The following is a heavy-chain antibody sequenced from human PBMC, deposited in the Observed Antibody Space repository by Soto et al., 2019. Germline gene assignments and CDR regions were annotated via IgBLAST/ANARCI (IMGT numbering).Heavy chain of an antibody. V-gene: IGHV4-59*08. CDR3: AEDGIRDVRSVSAFLLNRSSDL. D-gene: IGHD3-10*02. CDR2: IYYSGST. Sequence: PGKGLEWIGSIYYSGSTNYNPSIKSRVTISVDTSKTQFSLKLSSVTAADTVFFFQAEDGIRDVRSVSAFLLNRSSDL. J-gene: IGHJ2*01.